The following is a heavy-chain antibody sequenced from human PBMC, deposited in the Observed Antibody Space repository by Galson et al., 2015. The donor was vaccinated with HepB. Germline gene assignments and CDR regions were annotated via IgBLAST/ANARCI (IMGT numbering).Heavy chain of an antibody. Sequence: SLRLSCAASGFTFSGSAMHWVRQASGKGLEWVGRIRSKANSYATAYAASVKGRFTISRDDSKNTVYLQMNSLKTEDTAVYYCTRHTDHYVWGSYRYTTFDYWGQGTLVTVSS. CDR1: GFTFSGSA. J-gene: IGHJ4*02. CDR2: IRSKANSYAT. D-gene: IGHD3-16*02. CDR3: TRHTDHYVWGSYRYTTFDY. V-gene: IGHV3-73*01.